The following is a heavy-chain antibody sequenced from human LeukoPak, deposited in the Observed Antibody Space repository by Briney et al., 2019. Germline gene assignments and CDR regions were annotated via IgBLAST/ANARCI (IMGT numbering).Heavy chain of an antibody. D-gene: IGHD1-26*01. CDR1: GYTFTSYG. Sequence: ASVKVSCKASGYTFTSYGISWVRQAPGQGLEWMGWISAYNGNTNYAQKLQGRVTMTTDTSTSTAYMELRSLRSDDTAVYYCARVNRASGSYYVPLDAFDIWGQGTMVTVSS. V-gene: IGHV1-18*01. CDR2: ISAYNGNT. J-gene: IGHJ3*02. CDR3: ARVNRASGSYYVPLDAFDI.